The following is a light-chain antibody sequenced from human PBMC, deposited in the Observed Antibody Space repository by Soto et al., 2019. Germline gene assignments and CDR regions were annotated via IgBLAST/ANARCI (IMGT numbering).Light chain of an antibody. Sequence: EIVLTQSTSTLSLSPGERATLSCGASQSVSSSYLAWYQQKPGQAPRLLIYGASSRATGIPDRFSGSWYGTDFTLTISRLETEDFAVYYCQQYGSSPWTFGQGTKVDIK. V-gene: IGKV3-20*01. CDR1: QSVSSSY. CDR3: QQYGSSPWT. J-gene: IGKJ1*01. CDR2: GAS.